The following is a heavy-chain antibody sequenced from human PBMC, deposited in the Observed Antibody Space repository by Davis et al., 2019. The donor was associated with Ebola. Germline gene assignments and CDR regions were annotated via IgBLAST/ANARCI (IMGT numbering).Heavy chain of an antibody. CDR3: ARAPGRSGWFQTFDY. CDR1: GFTFSSYG. Sequence: GESLKISCAASGFTFSSYGMHWVRQAPGKGLEWVAVIWYDGSNKYYADSVKGRFTISRDNSKNTLYLQMNSLRAEDTAVYYCARAPGRSGWFQTFDYWGQGTLVTVSS. D-gene: IGHD6-19*01. CDR2: IWYDGSNK. J-gene: IGHJ4*02. V-gene: IGHV3-33*01.